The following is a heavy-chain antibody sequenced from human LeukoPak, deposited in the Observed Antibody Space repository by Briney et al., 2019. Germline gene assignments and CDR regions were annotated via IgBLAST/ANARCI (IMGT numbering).Heavy chain of an antibody. V-gene: IGHV3-48*02. Sequence: PGGSLRLSCAASGFTFSSYSMNWVRQAPGKGLEWVSYTSSSSSTIYYADSVKGRFTISRDNAKNSLYLQMNSLRDEDTAVYHCARDLITGIVGATGYWGQGTLVTVSS. CDR3: ARDLITGIVGATGY. J-gene: IGHJ4*02. CDR1: GFTFSSYS. D-gene: IGHD1-26*01. CDR2: TSSSSSTI.